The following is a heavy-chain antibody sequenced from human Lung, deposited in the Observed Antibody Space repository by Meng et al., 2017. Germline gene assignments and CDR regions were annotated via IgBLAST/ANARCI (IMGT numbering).Heavy chain of an antibody. J-gene: IGHJ4*02. V-gene: IGHV4-34*01. CDR3: ARGPTTMAHDFDY. Sequence: SETLSLTCVVSGGSFSDYYWSWIRQPPGKGLEWIGEINHSGSTNYNPSLESRATISVDTSQNNLSLKLGSVTAADSAVYYCARGPTTMAHDFDYWGQGTLVNVAS. CDR2: INHSGST. D-gene: IGHD4-11*01. CDR1: GGSFSDYY.